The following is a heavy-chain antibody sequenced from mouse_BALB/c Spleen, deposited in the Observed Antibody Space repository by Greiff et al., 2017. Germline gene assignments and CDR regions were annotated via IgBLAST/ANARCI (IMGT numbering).Heavy chain of an antibody. J-gene: IGHJ4*01. CDR1: GYTFTSYW. D-gene: IGHD6-5*01. V-gene: IGHV1-7*01. CDR3: ARKGLTLYYYAMDY. CDR2: INPSTGYT. Sequence: QVQLKESGAELAKPGASVKMSCKASGYTFTSYWMHWVKQRPGQGLEWIGYINPSTGYTEYNQKFKDKATLTADKSSSTAYMQLSSLTSEDSAVYYCARKGLTLYYYAMDYWGQGTSVTVSS.